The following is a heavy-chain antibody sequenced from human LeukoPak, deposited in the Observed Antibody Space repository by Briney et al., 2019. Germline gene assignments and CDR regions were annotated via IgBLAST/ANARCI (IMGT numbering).Heavy chain of an antibody. Sequence: PGGSLRLSCAASGFTFSSYAMSWVRQAPGKGLEWVSGISVSGGSTYYADSVRGRFAISRDNSKNTLYLQMNSLRAEDTAVYYCAKRPYESGDYYMYYFDYWGQGTLVTVSS. J-gene: IGHJ4*02. CDR3: AKRPYESGDYYMYYFDY. CDR2: ISVSGGST. CDR1: GFTFSSYA. V-gene: IGHV3-23*01. D-gene: IGHD3-22*01.